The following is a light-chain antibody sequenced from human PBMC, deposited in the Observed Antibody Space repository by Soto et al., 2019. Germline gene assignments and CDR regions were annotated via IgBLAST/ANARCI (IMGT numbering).Light chain of an antibody. V-gene: IGKV3-15*01. CDR2: GAS. CDR3: QHYNNWPPWK. CDR1: QSVSSN. Sequence: EVVMTQSPATLSVSPGERATLSCRASQSVSSNLAWYQQKPGQAPRLLIYGASTRATGIPARFSGSGSGTDFPLTISSLQYEDCAIYYCQHYNNWPPWKFCQGTKVDIK. J-gene: IGKJ1*01.